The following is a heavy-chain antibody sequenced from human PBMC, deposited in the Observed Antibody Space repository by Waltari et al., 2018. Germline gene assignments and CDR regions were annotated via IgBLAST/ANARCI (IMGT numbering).Heavy chain of an antibody. CDR2: IYPGDSDT. CDR3: ARLAGGPYYYGNDGYPRGHFDL. V-gene: IGHV5-51*01. CDR1: GYAFSKSW. J-gene: IGHJ2*01. D-gene: IGHD3-10*01. Sequence: EVQLVQSGAELKTSGASLKISCKDSGYAFSKSWIAWVRQMPGKGLEWLGMIYPGDSDTRYSPAFQGQVTISADKSVSTVFLHWRSLKASDTAMYYCARLAGGPYYYGNDGYPRGHFDLWGRGTLVSVS.